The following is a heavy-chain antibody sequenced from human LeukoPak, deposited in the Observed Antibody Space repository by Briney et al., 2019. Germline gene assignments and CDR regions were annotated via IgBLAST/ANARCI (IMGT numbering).Heavy chain of an antibody. Sequence: PGGSLRLSCAASGITFSRSWMSWVRQAPGKGLEWVAFIKEDGSEKYYVDSVKGRFTISRDNAENSLYLQMNSLRAEDTAVYYCARDRGGRIGLDYWGQGTLVTVSS. CDR2: IKEDGSEK. J-gene: IGHJ4*02. V-gene: IGHV3-7*04. D-gene: IGHD2-15*01. CDR3: ARDRGGRIGLDY. CDR1: GITFSRSW.